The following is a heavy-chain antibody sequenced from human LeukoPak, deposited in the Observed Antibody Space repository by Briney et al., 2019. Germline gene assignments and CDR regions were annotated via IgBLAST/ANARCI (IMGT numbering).Heavy chain of an antibody. CDR1: GFTFSSYE. Sequence: PGGSLRLSCAASGFTFSSYEMNWVRQAPGKGLEWVANIKQDGSEKYYVDSVKGRFTISRDNAKNSLYLQMNSLRAEDTAVYYCARATGEPHQYYFDYWGQGTLVTVSS. V-gene: IGHV3-7*01. CDR2: IKQDGSEK. J-gene: IGHJ4*02. CDR3: ARATGEPHQYYFDY. D-gene: IGHD1-14*01.